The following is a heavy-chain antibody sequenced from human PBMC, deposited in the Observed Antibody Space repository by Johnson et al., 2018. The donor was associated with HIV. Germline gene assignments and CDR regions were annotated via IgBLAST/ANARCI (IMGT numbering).Heavy chain of an antibody. V-gene: IGHV3-30-3*01. D-gene: IGHD3-10*01. CDR1: GFTFSSYA. Sequence: QVQLVESGGGVVQPGRSLRLSCAASGFTFSSYAMHWVRQAPGKGLEWVAVISYDGSNKYYADCVKGRFTISRDNAKKFLYLHMNSLRAEDTALYYCAKERYSYGSGSGIDAFDIWGQGTMVTVSS. J-gene: IGHJ3*02. CDR3: AKERYSYGSGSGIDAFDI. CDR2: ISYDGSNK.